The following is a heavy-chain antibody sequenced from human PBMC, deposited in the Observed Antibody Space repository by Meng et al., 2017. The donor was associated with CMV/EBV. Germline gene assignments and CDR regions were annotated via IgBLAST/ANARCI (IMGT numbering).Heavy chain of an antibody. CDR3: ARDAQVVGATPGDY. J-gene: IGHJ4*02. Sequence: ASVKVSCKASGYTFTSYGICWVRQAPGQGLEWMGWISAYNGNTNYAQKLQGRVTMTTDTSTSTAYMELRSLRSDDTAVYYCARDAQVVGATPGDYWGQGTLVTVSS. CDR1: GYTFTSYG. CDR2: ISAYNGNT. D-gene: IGHD1-26*01. V-gene: IGHV1-18*01.